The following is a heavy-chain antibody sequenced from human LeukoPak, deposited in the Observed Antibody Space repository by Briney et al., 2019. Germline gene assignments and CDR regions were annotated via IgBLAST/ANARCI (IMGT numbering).Heavy chain of an antibody. Sequence: SETLSLTCTVSGGSISSSSYYWGWIRQPPGKGLEWIGSIYYSGSTYYNPSLKSQVTISVDTSKNQFSLKLSSVTAADTAVYYCARQRVILPTISPDFWGQGTLVTVSS. J-gene: IGHJ4*02. CDR2: IYYSGST. CDR3: ARQRVILPTISPDF. D-gene: IGHD5-12*01. V-gene: IGHV4-39*01. CDR1: GGSISSSSYY.